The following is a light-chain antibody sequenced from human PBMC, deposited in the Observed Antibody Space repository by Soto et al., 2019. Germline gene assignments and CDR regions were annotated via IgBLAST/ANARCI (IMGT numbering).Light chain of an antibody. J-gene: IGKJ3*01. CDR1: QGISSY. V-gene: IGKV1-9*01. CDR2: AAS. CDR3: QQLNSYSLFN. Sequence: DIQLTQSPSFLSASVGDRVTITCRASQGISSYLAWYQQKPWKAPKILIYAASNLQSGVTSRFCGSRYGTEFTLTVNTLPPEDFPTYYCQQLNSYSLFNFGPSTKVDV.